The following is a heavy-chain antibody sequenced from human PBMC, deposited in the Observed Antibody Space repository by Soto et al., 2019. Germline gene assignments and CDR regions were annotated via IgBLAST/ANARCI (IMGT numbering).Heavy chain of an antibody. J-gene: IGHJ5*02. CDR2: IYYSGST. CDR3: ARGPQDIIVVPAAMRKNWFDP. CDR1: GGSISSYY. Sequence: SETLSLTCTVSGGSISSYYWSWIRQPPGKGLEWIGSIYYSGSTYYNPSLKSRVTISVDTSKNQFSLKLSSVTAADTAVYYCARGPQDIIVVPAAMRKNWFDPWGQGTLVTVSS. D-gene: IGHD2-2*01. V-gene: IGHV4-59*12.